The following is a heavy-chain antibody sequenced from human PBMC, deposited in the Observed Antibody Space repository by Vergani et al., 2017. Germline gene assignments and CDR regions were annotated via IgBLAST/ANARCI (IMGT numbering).Heavy chain of an antibody. V-gene: IGHV3-33*01. CDR2: IWYDGSNK. J-gene: IGHJ4*02. CDR1: GFTFSSYG. D-gene: IGHD6-6*01. CDR3: ARDLYSSSSPDY. Sequence: QVQLVESGGGVVQPGRSLRLSCAPSGFTFSSYGMHWVRQAPGKGLEWVAVIWYDGSNKYYADSVKGRFTISRDNSKNTLYQQMNSLRAEDTAVYYCARDLYSSSSPDYWGQGTLVTVSS.